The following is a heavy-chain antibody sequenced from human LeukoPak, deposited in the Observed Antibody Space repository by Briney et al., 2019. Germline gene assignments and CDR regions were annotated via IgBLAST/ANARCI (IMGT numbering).Heavy chain of an antibody. CDR3: ARVSSSWYQDWYFDL. CDR2: IDTSGNT. J-gene: IGHJ2*01. D-gene: IGHD6-13*01. V-gene: IGHV4-4*07. CDR1: GGSISSYY. Sequence: SETLSLTCTVSGGSISSYYWSWIRQPAGKGLEWIGRIDTSGNTNYKPSLKSRVTMSVDTPKKQFSLKLSSVTAADTAVYYCARVSSSWYQDWYFDLWGRGTLVTVSS.